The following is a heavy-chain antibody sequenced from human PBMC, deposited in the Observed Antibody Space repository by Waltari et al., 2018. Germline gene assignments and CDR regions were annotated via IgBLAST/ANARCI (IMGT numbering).Heavy chain of an antibody. Sequence: QVQLQQWGAGLLKPSETLSLTCAVYGGSFSGYYWSWIRQPPGKGLEWIGEINHSGSTNYNPSLKSRVTISVDTSKNQFSLKLSSVTAADTAVYYCARGGVVATNYFDYWGQGTLVTVSS. J-gene: IGHJ4*02. D-gene: IGHD1-26*01. V-gene: IGHV4-34*01. CDR1: GGSFSGYY. CDR3: ARGGVVATNYFDY. CDR2: INHSGST.